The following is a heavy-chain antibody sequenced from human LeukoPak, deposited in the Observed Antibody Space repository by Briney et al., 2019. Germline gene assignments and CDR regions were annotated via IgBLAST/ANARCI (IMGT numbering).Heavy chain of an antibody. CDR2: INPNSGGT. Sequence: ASVKVSCKASGYTFTGYYMHWVRQAPGQGLEWMGWINPNSGGTNYAQTFQGWVTITRDTSISTAYMELSRLRSDDTAVYYCARGGIYSSSWYGFTDAFEIWGQGTMVTVSS. J-gene: IGHJ3*02. CDR3: ARGGIYSSSWYGFTDAFEI. D-gene: IGHD6-13*01. CDR1: GYTFTGYY. V-gene: IGHV1-2*04.